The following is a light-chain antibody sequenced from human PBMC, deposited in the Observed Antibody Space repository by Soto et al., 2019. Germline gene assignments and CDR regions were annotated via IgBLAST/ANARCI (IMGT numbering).Light chain of an antibody. CDR3: QQIYSAPLT. V-gene: IGKV1-39*01. J-gene: IGKJ4*01. CDR1: QSISSY. Sequence: IQLTQSPSSLSASVGDRVTITCRASQSISSYLNWYQQKPGKAPKLLIYAASTLQSGVPSRFSGSGSGTDFTLTISCLQSEDFATCFCQQIYSAPLTFGGGTKVDIK. CDR2: AAS.